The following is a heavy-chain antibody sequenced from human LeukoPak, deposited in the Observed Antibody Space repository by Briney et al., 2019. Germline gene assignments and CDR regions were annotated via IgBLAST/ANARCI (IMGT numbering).Heavy chain of an antibody. CDR2: INEDGSEK. D-gene: IGHD6-13*01. V-gene: IGHV3-7*03. CDR3: AKDGIAALPGDY. Sequence: GGSLRLSCAVSGFTFSTCWMSWVRQAPGKGLEWVANINEDGSEKYYVDSVKGRFTISRDNSKNTLYLQMNSLRAEDTAVYYCAKDGIAALPGDYWGQGTLVTVSS. J-gene: IGHJ4*02. CDR1: GFTFSTCW.